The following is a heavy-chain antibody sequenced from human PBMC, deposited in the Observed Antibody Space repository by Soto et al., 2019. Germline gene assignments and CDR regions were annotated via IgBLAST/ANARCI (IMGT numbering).Heavy chain of an antibody. Sequence: QVQLVESGGGVVQPGRSLRLSCAASGFTFSSYAMHWVRQAPGKGLEWVAVISYDGSNKYYADSVKGRFTISRDNSKNTLYLQMNSRRAEDTAVYYCARDDYDSSDYWGQGTLVTVSS. J-gene: IGHJ4*02. CDR3: ARDDYDSSDY. V-gene: IGHV3-30-3*01. CDR1: GFTFSSYA. D-gene: IGHD3-16*01. CDR2: ISYDGSNK.